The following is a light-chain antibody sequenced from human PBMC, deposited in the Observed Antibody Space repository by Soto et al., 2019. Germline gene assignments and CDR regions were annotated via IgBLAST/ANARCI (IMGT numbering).Light chain of an antibody. CDR1: QSVSSY. Sequence: EIVLSQSPATLSLSPGERATLSCRASQSVSSYLAWYQHIPGQAPRLLIYDASKRATGIPARFSGSGSGTDFTLTISSLELEDFAVYYWQQRSNWPPTWMFGQGTKVEVK. CDR2: DAS. CDR3: QQRSNWPPTWM. V-gene: IGKV3-11*01. J-gene: IGKJ1*01.